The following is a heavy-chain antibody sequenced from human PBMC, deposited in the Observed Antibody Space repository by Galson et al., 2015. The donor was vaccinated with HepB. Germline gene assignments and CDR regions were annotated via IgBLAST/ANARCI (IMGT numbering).Heavy chain of an antibody. V-gene: IGHV3-23*01. Sequence: PLRLSCAASGFTSSSYAMSWVRQAPGKGLEWVSAISGSGGSTYYADSVKGRFTISRDNSKNTLYLQMNSLRAEDTAVYYCAKNPPGIVLMVYAIVHYYYYMDVWGKGTTVTVSS. J-gene: IGHJ6*03. CDR1: GFTSSSYA. D-gene: IGHD2-8*01. CDR3: AKNPPGIVLMVYAIVHYYYYMDV. CDR2: ISGSGGST.